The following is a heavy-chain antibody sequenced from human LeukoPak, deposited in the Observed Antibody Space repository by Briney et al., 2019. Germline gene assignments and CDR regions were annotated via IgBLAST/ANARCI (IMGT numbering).Heavy chain of an antibody. CDR3: ARYSVAGTWYYFDY. CDR2: IYYSGST. D-gene: IGHD6-19*01. J-gene: IGHJ4*02. CDR1: GGSVSSGSYY. Sequence: SETLSLTCTVSGGSVSSGSYYWSWIRQPPGKGLEWIVYIYYSGSTNYNPSLKSRVTISVDTSKNQFSLKLSSVTAADTAVYYCARYSVAGTWYYFDYWGQGTLVTVSS. V-gene: IGHV4-61*01.